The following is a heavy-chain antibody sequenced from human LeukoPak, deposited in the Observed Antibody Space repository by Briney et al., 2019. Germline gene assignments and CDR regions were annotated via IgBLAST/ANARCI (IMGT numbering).Heavy chain of an antibody. CDR1: GFTFSSYT. J-gene: IGHJ4*02. CDR2: ITGSSSFI. Sequence: GGSLRLSCVASGFTFSSYTINWVRQAPGKGLEWVSSITGSSSFIYYADSMKGRFTISKDNSKNTLYLDVSSLRAEDTAVYYCAKFQYLFSYGCLDSWGQGTPVTVSS. V-gene: IGHV3-21*04. D-gene: IGHD5-18*01. CDR3: AKFQYLFSYGCLDS.